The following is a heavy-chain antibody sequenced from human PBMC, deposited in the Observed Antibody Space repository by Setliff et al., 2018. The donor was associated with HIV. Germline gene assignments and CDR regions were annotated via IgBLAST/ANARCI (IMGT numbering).Heavy chain of an antibody. D-gene: IGHD6-19*01. J-gene: IGHJ4*02. V-gene: IGHV4-59*04. CDR2: IYHSGSI. Sequence: SETLSLTCTVSGGSISSYYWSWIRQPPGKGLELIGEIYHSGSIYYNPSLKSRVAISVDTSKNQFSLKLSSVTAADTAVYYCARGLTSVAGWGQGTLVTVSS. CDR1: GGSISSYY. CDR3: ARGLTSVAG.